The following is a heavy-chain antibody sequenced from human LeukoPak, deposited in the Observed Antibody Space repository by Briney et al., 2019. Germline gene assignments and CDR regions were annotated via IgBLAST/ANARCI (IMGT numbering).Heavy chain of an antibody. Sequence: SETLSLTCAVYGGSFSGYYWSWIRQPPGKGLEWIGEINHSGSTNYNPSLKSRVTISVDTSKNQFSLKLSSVTAADTAVYYCARAFLGTNYYDSSGDSYYFDYWGQGTPVTVSS. CDR1: GGSFSGYY. V-gene: IGHV4-34*01. J-gene: IGHJ4*02. CDR2: INHSGST. D-gene: IGHD3-22*01. CDR3: ARAFLGTNYYDSSGDSYYFDY.